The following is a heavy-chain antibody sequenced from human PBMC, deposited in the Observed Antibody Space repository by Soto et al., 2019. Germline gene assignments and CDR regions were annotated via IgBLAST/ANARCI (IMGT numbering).Heavy chain of an antibody. J-gene: IGHJ5*02. Sequence: SGPTLANPTQTLTLTCTFSGFSLSTSGMRVSWIRQPPGKALEWLARIDWDDDKLYSTSLKTRLTISKDTSKNQVVLTMTNMDPVDTATYYCARSIVAAGNRWFDPWGQGTLVTV. V-gene: IGHV2-70*04. D-gene: IGHD6-13*01. CDR2: IDWDDDK. CDR1: GFSLSTSGMR. CDR3: ARSIVAAGNRWFDP.